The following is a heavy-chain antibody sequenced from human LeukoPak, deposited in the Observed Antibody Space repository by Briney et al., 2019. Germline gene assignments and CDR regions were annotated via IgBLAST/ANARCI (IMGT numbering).Heavy chain of an antibody. Sequence: SGTLSLTCNVSGGSINSYYWGWFRQPPGKRLESIGYICYSGRTTYNPSLKSRVTISVDTSTNQISLKLTSVTAADTAVYFCARGTTKGYYYDSSGYYTKWGQGTLVTLSS. D-gene: IGHD3-22*01. CDR2: ICYSGRT. CDR1: GGSINSYY. V-gene: IGHV4-59*12. CDR3: ARGTTKGYYYDSSGYYTK. J-gene: IGHJ4*02.